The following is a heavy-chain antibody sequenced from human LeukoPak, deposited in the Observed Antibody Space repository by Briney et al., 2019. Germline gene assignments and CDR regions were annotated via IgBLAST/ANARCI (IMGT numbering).Heavy chain of an antibody. Sequence: GGSLRLSCAASGFTFSSYEMNWVRQAPGKGLEWVSYISSSGSTIYYVDSVKGRFTISRDNAKNSLYLQMNSLRAEDTAVYYCASPLAARLSSDYWGQGTLVTVSS. J-gene: IGHJ4*02. V-gene: IGHV3-48*03. CDR2: ISSSGSTI. CDR3: ASPLAARLSSDY. CDR1: GFTFSSYE. D-gene: IGHD6-6*01.